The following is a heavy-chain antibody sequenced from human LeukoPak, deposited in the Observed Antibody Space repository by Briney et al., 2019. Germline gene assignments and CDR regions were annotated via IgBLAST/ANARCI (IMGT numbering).Heavy chain of an antibody. Sequence: GGSLRLSCAASGFTFSSYAISWVRQAPGKGLEWVSAISGSGGSTYYADSVKGRFTISRDNSKNTLYLQMSSLRAEDTAAYYCAKRRDTVVVPAAIDYWGQGTLVTVSS. V-gene: IGHV3-23*01. D-gene: IGHD2-2*01. CDR2: ISGSGGST. CDR1: GFTFSSYA. CDR3: AKRRDTVVVPAAIDY. J-gene: IGHJ4*02.